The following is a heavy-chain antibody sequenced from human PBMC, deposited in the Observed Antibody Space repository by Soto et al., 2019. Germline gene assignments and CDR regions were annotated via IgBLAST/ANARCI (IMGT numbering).Heavy chain of an antibody. J-gene: IGHJ6*02. V-gene: IGHV3-66*01. CDR1: GFTVSSNY. D-gene: IGHD5-12*01. CDR2: IYSGGST. Sequence: EVQLVESGGGLVQPGGSLRLSCAASGFTVSSNYMSWVRQAPGKGLEWVSGIYSGGSTYYADSVKGRFTISRDKSKNTLYLQMNSVRAEDTAVYYCARDAGRWLQLPPYGMDVWGQGTTVTVSS. CDR3: ARDAGRWLQLPPYGMDV.